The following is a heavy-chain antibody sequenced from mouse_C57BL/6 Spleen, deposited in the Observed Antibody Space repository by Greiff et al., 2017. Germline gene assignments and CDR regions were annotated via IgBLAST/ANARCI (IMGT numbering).Heavy chain of an antibody. J-gene: IGHJ1*03. V-gene: IGHV6-6*01. CDR3: TGYYGSLWYFDV. CDR1: GFTFRDAW. D-gene: IGHD1-1*01. CDR2: IRNKANNHAT. Sequence: EVQGVESGGGLVQPGGSMKLSCAASGFTFRDAWMDWVRQSPEQGLEWVAEIRNKANNHATYYAESVKGRFTISRDDSKSSVYLQMNSLRAEDTGIYYCTGYYGSLWYFDVWGTGTTVTVSS.